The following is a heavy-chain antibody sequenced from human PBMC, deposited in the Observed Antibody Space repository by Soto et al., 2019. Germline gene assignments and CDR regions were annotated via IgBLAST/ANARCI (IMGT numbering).Heavy chain of an antibody. CDR1: GYSISSGYY. V-gene: IGHV4-38-2*02. Sequence: SETLSLTCAVSGYSISSGYYWGWIRQPPGKGLEWIGSIYHSGSTYYNPSLKSRVTISVDTSKNQFSLKLSSVTAADTAVYYCARDPTYYYDSSGYLHNWFDPWGQGTLVTSPQ. D-gene: IGHD3-22*01. CDR3: ARDPTYYYDSSGYLHNWFDP. CDR2: IYHSGST. J-gene: IGHJ5*02.